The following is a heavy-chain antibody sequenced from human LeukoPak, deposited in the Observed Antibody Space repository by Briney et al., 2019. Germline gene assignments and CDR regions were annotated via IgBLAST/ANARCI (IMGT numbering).Heavy chain of an antibody. J-gene: IGHJ4*02. D-gene: IGHD3-3*01. Sequence: GGALRLSCAASGFTFSRYWMHGVRDAPGEGGVWGSRINSDGRSTNYADSVKGRVTISRDNAKNTLYLQMNSLRVEDTAVYYCAREFHYYEFSDWGQGTLVTVSS. CDR2: INSDGRST. CDR3: AREFHYYEFSD. CDR1: GFTFSRYW. V-gene: IGHV3-74*01.